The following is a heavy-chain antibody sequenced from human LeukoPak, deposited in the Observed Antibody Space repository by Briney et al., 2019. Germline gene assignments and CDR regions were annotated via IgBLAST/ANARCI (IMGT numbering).Heavy chain of an antibody. J-gene: IGHJ4*02. CDR2: IIPIFGTA. V-gene: IGHV1-69*06. CDR1: GYTFTGYY. CDR3: ARGLLYSSSWYGVYFDY. D-gene: IGHD6-13*01. Sequence: EASVKVSCKASGYTFTGYYMHWVRQAPGQGFERMGGIIPIFGTANYAQKFQGRVTITADKSTSTAYMELSSLRSEDTAVYYCARGLLYSSSWYGVYFDYWGQGTLVTVSS.